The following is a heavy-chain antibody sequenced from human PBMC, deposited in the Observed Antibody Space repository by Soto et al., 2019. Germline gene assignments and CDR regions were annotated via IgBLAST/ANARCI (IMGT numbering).Heavy chain of an antibody. CDR2: ISYDGSKT. CDR1: GFTFSGYG. V-gene: IGHV3-30*18. CDR3: EKDKSAGSSVADY. D-gene: IGHD2-15*01. Sequence: GGSLRLSCAASGFTFSGYGMHWVRQAPGKGLEWVALISYDGSKTYYADSVKGRLTVSRDNSKNTLNLQMSSLRPEDTAVYYCEKDKSAGSSVADYWGQGTLVTVSS. J-gene: IGHJ4*02.